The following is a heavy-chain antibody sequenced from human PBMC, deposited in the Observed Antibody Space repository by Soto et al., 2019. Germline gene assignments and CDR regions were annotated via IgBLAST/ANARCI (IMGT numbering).Heavy chain of an antibody. CDR3: AKEVAYSSSWDTIDY. D-gene: IGHD6-13*01. V-gene: IGHV3-23*01. J-gene: IGHJ4*02. CDR2: ISWNSGSI. Sequence: GGSLRLSCAASGFTFSSYAMSWVRQAPGKGLEWVSGISWNSGSIDYADSVKGRFTISRDNAKNSLLLQMNSLRAEDTAVYYCAKEVAYSSSWDTIDYWGQGTLVTVSS. CDR1: GFTFSSYA.